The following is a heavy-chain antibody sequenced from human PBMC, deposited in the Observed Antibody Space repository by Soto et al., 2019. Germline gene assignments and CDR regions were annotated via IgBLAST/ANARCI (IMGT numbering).Heavy chain of an antibody. Sequence: SETLSLTCTVPGGSISSCGYYWSWIRQHPGKGLEWIGYIYYSGSTYYDPSLKSRVTISVDTSKNQFSLKLSSVTAADTAVYYCAREKGSGTHMGFDYWGQGTLVSVSS. CDR2: IYYSGST. CDR1: GGSISSCGYY. V-gene: IGHV4-31*03. CDR3: AREKGSGTHMGFDY. D-gene: IGHD3-10*01. J-gene: IGHJ4*02.